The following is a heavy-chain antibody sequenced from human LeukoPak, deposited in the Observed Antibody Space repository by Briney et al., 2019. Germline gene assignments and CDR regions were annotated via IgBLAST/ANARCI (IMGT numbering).Heavy chain of an antibody. CDR1: GFTFSSYA. D-gene: IGHD3-22*01. J-gene: IGHJ4*02. V-gene: IGHV3-7*05. CDR2: INQDGSEK. CDR3: TRDGSGYALR. Sequence: GGSLRLSCAASGFTFSSYAMTWVRQAPGKGLEWVANINQDGSEKYFVDSVKGRFVISRDNAKKSLHLQMDSLRAEDTAVYFCTRDGSGYALRWGQGTLVTVSS.